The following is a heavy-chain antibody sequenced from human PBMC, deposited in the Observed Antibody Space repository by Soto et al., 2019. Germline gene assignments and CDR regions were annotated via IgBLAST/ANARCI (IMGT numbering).Heavy chain of an antibody. Sequence: TSETLSLTCTVSGGSISSYYWSWIRQPPGKGLEWIGYIYYSGSTNYNPSLKSRVTISVDTSKNQFSLKLSSVTAADTAVYYCARDMIVGPPSGWFDPWGQRTLVTVSS. D-gene: IGHD3-22*01. CDR3: ARDMIVGPPSGWFDP. V-gene: IGHV4-59*01. CDR1: GGSISSYY. J-gene: IGHJ5*02. CDR2: IYYSGST.